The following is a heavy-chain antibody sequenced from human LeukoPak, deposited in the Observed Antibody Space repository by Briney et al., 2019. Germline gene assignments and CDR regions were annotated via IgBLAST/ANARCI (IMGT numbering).Heavy chain of an antibody. J-gene: IGHJ4*02. CDR3: AGGRTDIVVVPATLRNYYFDY. Sequence: GASVKVSCKASGYAFTRHYMHWVRQAPGQGLGGMGLINPSGSSTIYAQKFQGRVTTTADKATSTAYMELSSLRSEDTAVYYCAGGRTDIVVVPATLRNYYFDYWGQGTLVTVSS. D-gene: IGHD2-2*01. CDR2: INPSGSST. CDR1: GYAFTRHY. V-gene: IGHV1-46*01.